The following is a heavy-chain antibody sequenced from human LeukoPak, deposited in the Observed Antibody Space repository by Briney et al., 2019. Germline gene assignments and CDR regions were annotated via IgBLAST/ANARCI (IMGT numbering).Heavy chain of an antibody. D-gene: IGHD5-12*01. CDR1: GGSFSGYY. CDR3: ARVSGYDWESFYDY. J-gene: IGHJ4*02. CDR2: IYYSGST. V-gene: IGHV4-59*01. Sequence: SETLSLTCAVYGGSFSGYYWSWIRQPPGKGLQWIGYIYYSGSTNYNPSLKSRVTISVDTSKNQFSLKLSSVTAADTAVYYCARVSGYDWESFYDYWGQGTLVTVSS.